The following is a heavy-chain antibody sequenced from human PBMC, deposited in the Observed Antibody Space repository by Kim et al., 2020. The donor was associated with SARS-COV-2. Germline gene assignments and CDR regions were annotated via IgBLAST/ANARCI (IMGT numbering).Heavy chain of an antibody. CDR3: ARGDSSSGHDY. CDR1: GFTFSTYS. J-gene: IGHJ4*02. CDR2: ISSRNNFK. D-gene: IGHD6-13*01. Sequence: GGSLRLSCTASGFTFSTYSMNWVRQVPGKGLDWVSSISSRNNFKFYADSVKGRFTISRDNAKNSLYLQMHILRAEDTAIYYCARGDSSSGHDYWGRGTLVTVSS. V-gene: IGHV3-21*01.